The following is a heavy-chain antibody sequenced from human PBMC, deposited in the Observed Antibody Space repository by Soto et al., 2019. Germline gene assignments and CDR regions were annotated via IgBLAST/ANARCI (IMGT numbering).Heavy chain of an antibody. Sequence: GGSLRLSSAASGFTFSSYGMHWVRQAPGKGLEWVAVISYDGSNKYYADSVKGRFTISRDNSKNTLYLQMNSLRAEDTAVYYCAKGIQEAAGYDAFDIWGQGTMVTVSS. V-gene: IGHV3-30*18. CDR2: ISYDGSNK. J-gene: IGHJ3*02. CDR1: GFTFSSYG. D-gene: IGHD6-13*01. CDR3: AKGIQEAAGYDAFDI.